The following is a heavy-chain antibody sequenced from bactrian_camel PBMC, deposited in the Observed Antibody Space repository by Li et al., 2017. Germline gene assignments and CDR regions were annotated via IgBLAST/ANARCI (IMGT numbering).Heavy chain of an antibody. CDR1: GFAFGIYA. J-gene: IGHJ4*01. D-gene: IGHD5*01. Sequence: VQLVESGGGLVQPGGSLRLSCAASGFAFGIYAMSWVRQGSGRGLEWVAGINTRGDYPYYANSVKGRFTMSRDNAQNTAYLQLNSLKTEDMALYYCAAGTGWATNYYWGQGTQVTVS. V-gene: IGHV3S40*01. CDR2: INTRGDYP. CDR3: AAGTGWATNYY.